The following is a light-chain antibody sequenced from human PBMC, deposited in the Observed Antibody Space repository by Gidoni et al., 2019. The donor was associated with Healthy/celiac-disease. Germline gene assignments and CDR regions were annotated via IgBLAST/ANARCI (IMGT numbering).Light chain of an antibody. J-gene: IGKJ5*01. CDR3: QQSYSTPIT. CDR1: QSISSY. CDR2: AAS. Sequence: DIQMTQSPSSLSASVGDRVTITCRASQSISSYLNWYQQKPGKAPKLLIYAASSLKSGVPSRFSGSGSGTDFTLTISSLQPEDFATYYCQQSYSTPITFXQXTRLEIK. V-gene: IGKV1-39*01.